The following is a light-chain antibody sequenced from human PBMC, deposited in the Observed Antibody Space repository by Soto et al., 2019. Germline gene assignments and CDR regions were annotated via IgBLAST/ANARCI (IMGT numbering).Light chain of an antibody. V-gene: IGKV3-15*01. Sequence: EIVMTQSPATLSVSPGERATLSCRASQSVSSNLAWYQQKPGQAPRVLIYGVFTRATGIPARFNGSGSGTEFTLTITSLQSEDFAVYYCQHYISWPITFGQGTRLAIK. CDR3: QHYISWPIT. CDR2: GVF. J-gene: IGKJ5*01. CDR1: QSVSSN.